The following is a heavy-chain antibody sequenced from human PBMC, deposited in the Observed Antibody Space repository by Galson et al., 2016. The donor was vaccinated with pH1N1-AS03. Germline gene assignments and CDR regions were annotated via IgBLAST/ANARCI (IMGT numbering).Heavy chain of an antibody. V-gene: IGHV2-5*02. CDR3: ARSTHVNAGRDH. CDR1: GFSLSTGGVH. CDR2: IFWGGET. J-gene: IGHJ4*02. Sequence: LVKPTQTLTLTCTFSGFSLSTGGVHVAWIRQPPGKALEWLALIFWGGETRYSPSLGSRLTITKDASKNQVVLTMTNVDPMDTATYYCARSTHVNAGRDHWGQRTLVTVSS. D-gene: IGHD2-8*01.